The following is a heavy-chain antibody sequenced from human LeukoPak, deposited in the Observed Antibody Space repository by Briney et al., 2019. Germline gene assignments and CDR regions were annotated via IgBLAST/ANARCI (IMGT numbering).Heavy chain of an antibody. V-gene: IGHV1-69*05. CDR2: IIPIFGTA. D-gene: IGHD6-13*01. CDR3: AREGAVGTPDY. Sequence: SVKVSCKASGGTFSSYAISWARQAPGQGLEWMGGIIPIFGTANYAQKFQGRVTITTDESASTAYMELSSLRSEDTAVYYCAREGAVGTPDYWGQGALVTVSS. J-gene: IGHJ4*02. CDR1: GGTFSSYA.